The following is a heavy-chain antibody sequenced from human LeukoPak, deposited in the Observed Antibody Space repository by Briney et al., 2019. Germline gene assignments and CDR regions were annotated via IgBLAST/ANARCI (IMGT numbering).Heavy chain of an antibody. D-gene: IGHD2/OR15-2a*01. Sequence: GGSLRLSCAASGFTFDDYAMHWVRQAPGKGLEWVSGISWNSGSIGYADSVEGRFTISRENAKNSLYLQMNSLGVDDTAMYYCVKDHFPGNGIYDAFNVWGQGTMVTVSS. CDR3: VKDHFPGNGIYDAFNV. V-gene: IGHV3-9*01. CDR2: ISWNSGSI. J-gene: IGHJ3*01. CDR1: GFTFDDYA.